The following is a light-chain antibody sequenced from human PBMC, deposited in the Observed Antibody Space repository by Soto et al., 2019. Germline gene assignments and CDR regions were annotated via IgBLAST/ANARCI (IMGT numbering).Light chain of an antibody. CDR1: QDISDY. CDR3: QQFNNLPIT. Sequence: DLQMTQSPSSLSASVGDRVTITCQASQDISDYLKWYQQKPGKAPKLLIYDASNLKTGVPSRFNGSGSGTDFTFTISSLQPEDIATYYCQQFNNLPITFGQGTRLEIK. CDR2: DAS. J-gene: IGKJ5*01. V-gene: IGKV1-33*01.